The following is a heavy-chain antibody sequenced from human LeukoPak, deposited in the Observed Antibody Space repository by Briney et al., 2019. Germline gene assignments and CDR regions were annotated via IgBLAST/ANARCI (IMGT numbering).Heavy chain of an antibody. J-gene: IGHJ3*02. CDR2: ISSSGSTI. D-gene: IGHD5-24*01. V-gene: IGHV3-48*04. CDR3: ARDGYIDAFDI. CDR1: GFTFSTYN. Sequence: PGGSLRLSCGASGFTFSTYNMKWVRQAPGKGLEWVSYISSSGSTIYYADSVKGRFTISRDNAKNSLYLQMNSLRAEDTAVYYCARDGYIDAFDIWGQGTMVTVSS.